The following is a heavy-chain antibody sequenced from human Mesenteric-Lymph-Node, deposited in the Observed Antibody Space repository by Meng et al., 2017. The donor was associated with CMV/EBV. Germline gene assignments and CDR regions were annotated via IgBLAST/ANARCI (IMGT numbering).Heavy chain of an antibody. CDR3: ARATSYGMDV. Sequence: SVKVSCKASGGTFSSYTINWVRQAPGQGLEWMGRIIPILDIANYAQKFQGRVTITADKSTSTAYMEMNSLRSEDTAVYYCARATSYGMDVWGQGTTVTVSS. CDR2: IIPILDIA. J-gene: IGHJ6*02. V-gene: IGHV1-69*02. CDR1: GGTFSSYT.